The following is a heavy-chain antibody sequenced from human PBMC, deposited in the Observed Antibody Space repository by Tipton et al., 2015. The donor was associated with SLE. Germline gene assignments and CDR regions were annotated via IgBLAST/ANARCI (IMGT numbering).Heavy chain of an antibody. D-gene: IGHD6-13*01. J-gene: IGHJ3*02. CDR1: GFTFSKYA. CDR3: ARAAYSTGWYYAFDI. V-gene: IGHV3-30*04. Sequence: SLRLSCAASGFTFSKYAMHWVRQAPGKGLDWVAVISFDGSDKDHADSVKGRFTISKDNSKNMLSLQMDSLRAEDTAVYYCARAAYSTGWYYAFDIWGPGTMVTVAS. CDR2: ISFDGSDK.